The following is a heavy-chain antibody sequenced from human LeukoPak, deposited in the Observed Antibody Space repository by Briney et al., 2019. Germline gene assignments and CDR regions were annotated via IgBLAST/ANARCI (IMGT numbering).Heavy chain of an antibody. Sequence: PGGSLRLSCAASGFIFSNYNMNWVRQAPGKGLEWVSSITYSSTYMYYTDSVKGRFTISRDNAKNALYLQLSSLRAEDTAVYYCARDFPPDYWGQGTLVTVSS. D-gene: IGHD2/OR15-2a*01. V-gene: IGHV3-21*01. J-gene: IGHJ4*02. CDR1: GFIFSNYN. CDR3: ARDFPPDY. CDR2: ITYSSTYM.